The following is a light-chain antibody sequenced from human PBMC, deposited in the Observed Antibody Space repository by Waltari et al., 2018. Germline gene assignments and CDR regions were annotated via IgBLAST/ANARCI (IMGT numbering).Light chain of an antibody. Sequence: DIQMTQSPSSLSAYVGDRVTITCRASQSISSYLNWYQQKPGKAAKILIYAASSLQGGGPSRFRGSGSGTDFTLTIRSLQPEDFAAYYCQQSYSTPLTFGPGTKVEIK. CDR2: AAS. CDR1: QSISSY. V-gene: IGKV1-39*01. J-gene: IGKJ3*01. CDR3: QQSYSTPLT.